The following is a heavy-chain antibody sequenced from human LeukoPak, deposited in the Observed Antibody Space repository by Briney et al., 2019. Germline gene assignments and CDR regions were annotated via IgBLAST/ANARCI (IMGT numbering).Heavy chain of an antibody. CDR3: ARAPSEIGGYCPEYFRH. D-gene: IGHD2-21*01. J-gene: IGHJ1*01. V-gene: IGHV3-74*01. Sequence: GGSLRLSCAASGFTFSRYWMHWVRQAPGKGLVWVSRIKSDGGTNYADSVKGRFTISRDNAKNTVSLQMNSLRAEDTGVYYCARAPSEIGGYCPEYFRHWGQGTRVTVSS. CDR1: GFTFSRYW. CDR2: IKSDGGT.